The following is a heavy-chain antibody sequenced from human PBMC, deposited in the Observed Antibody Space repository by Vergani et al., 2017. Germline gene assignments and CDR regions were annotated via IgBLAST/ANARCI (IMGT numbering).Heavy chain of an antibody. V-gene: IGHV1-2*02. CDR3: ARGFLSEWELNGGLFDP. J-gene: IGHJ5*02. D-gene: IGHD1-26*01. CDR2: INPNSGGT. Sequence: QVQLVQSGAEVKKPGASVKVSCKASGYTFTGYYMHWVRQAPGQGLEWMGWINPNSGGTNYAQKFQGRVTMTRDTSISTAYMELSRLRSDDTAVYYCARGFLSEWELNGGLFDPWGQGTLVTVSS. CDR1: GYTFTGYY.